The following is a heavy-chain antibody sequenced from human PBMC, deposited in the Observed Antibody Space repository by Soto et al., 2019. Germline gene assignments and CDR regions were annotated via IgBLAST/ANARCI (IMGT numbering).Heavy chain of an antibody. D-gene: IGHD2-8*01. V-gene: IGHV4-59*01. CDR2: IYYSGST. Sequence: QVQLQESGPGLVKPSETLSLTCTVSGGSISSYYWSWIRQPPGKGLEWIGYIYYSGSTNYYPSRKSLLTKSVDTSKIPYSLKLSSVTAADTAVYYCARGRGVWFIKKLLNAFDSWGQGTMVTVSS. CDR1: GGSISSYY. J-gene: IGHJ3*02. CDR3: ARGRGVWFIKKLLNAFDS.